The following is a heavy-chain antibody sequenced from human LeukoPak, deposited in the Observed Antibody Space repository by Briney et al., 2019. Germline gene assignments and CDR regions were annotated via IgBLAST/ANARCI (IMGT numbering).Heavy chain of an antibody. CDR1: GFAFSSSG. D-gene: IGHD3-10*01. J-gene: IGHJ6*02. CDR3: AKNYESGRGVPYGMDV. Sequence: PGRSLRLSCAASGFAFSSSGMHWVRQAPGKGLEWVAVIWYDGSKKYYADSVKGRFTISRDNSKNTLYLQMSSLRGEDTAVYYCAKNYESGRGVPYGMDVWGQGTTVTVSS. CDR2: IWYDGSKK. V-gene: IGHV3-33*06.